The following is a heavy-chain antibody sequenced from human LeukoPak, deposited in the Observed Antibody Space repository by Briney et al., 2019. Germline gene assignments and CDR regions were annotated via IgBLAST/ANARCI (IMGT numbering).Heavy chain of an antibody. D-gene: IGHD5-18*01. CDR1: GDISSSYA. CDR2: ISGSGSST. J-gene: IGHJ4*02. Sequence: GSLRLSCAASGDISSSYAMSSGRQALGKGLEWVSSISGSGSSTYYADSVKGRFTISRDNSKNTLYLQMNSLRAEDTAIYYCAVTYYFDYWGQGTLVTVSS. V-gene: IGHV3-23*01. CDR3: AVTYYFDY.